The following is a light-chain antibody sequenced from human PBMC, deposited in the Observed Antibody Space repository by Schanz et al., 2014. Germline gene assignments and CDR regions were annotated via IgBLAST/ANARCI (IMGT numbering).Light chain of an antibody. CDR3: AAWDDSLDAYV. CDR2: DVS. CDR1: SSDVGGYNY. V-gene: IGLV2-14*01. Sequence: QSALTQPASVSGSPGQSITISCTGTSSDVGGYNYVSWYQQHPGKAPKLMIYDVSNRPSGVSNRFSGSKSGNTASLTISGLQAEDEADYYCAAWDDSLDAYVFGSGTKLTVL. J-gene: IGLJ1*01.